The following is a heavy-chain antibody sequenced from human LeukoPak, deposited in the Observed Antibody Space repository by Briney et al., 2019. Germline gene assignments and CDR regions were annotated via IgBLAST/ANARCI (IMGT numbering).Heavy chain of an antibody. Sequence: SETLSLTCTVSGGSISSSSYYWGWIRQPPGKGLEWIGSIYYSGSTYYNPSLKSRVTISVDTSKNQFSLKLSSVTAADTAVYYCARSAYKGSVLWGQGTLVTVSS. CDR2: IYYSGST. CDR1: GGSISSSSYY. J-gene: IGHJ4*02. V-gene: IGHV4-39*07. D-gene: IGHD3-16*01. CDR3: ARSAYKGSVL.